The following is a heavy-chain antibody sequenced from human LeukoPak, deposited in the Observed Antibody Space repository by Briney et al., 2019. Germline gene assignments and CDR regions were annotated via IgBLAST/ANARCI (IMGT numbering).Heavy chain of an antibody. Sequence: SETLSLTCTVSGGSISSYYWSWIRQPAGKGLEWIGRIYTSGSTNYNPSLKSRVTMSVDTSKNQFSLKLSSVTAADAAVYYCAREVTSGIASAGRVDYWGQRTLVTVSS. CDR3: AREVTSGIASAGRVDY. V-gene: IGHV4-4*07. D-gene: IGHD6-13*01. CDR2: IYTSGST. J-gene: IGHJ4*02. CDR1: GGSISSYY.